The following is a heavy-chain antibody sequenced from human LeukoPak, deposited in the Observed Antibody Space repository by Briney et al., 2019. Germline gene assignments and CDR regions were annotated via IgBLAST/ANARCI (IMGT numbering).Heavy chain of an antibody. CDR3: ARLTRYCSSTSCYLGFPYYMDV. J-gene: IGHJ6*03. Sequence: SETLSLTXTVSGGSIGSYYWSWIRQPPGKGLEYIGYIYYSGSTNYNPSLKSRVTISVDASKSQFSLKLSSVTAADTAVYYCARLTRYCSSTSCYLGFPYYMDVWGKGTTVTVSS. CDR2: IYYSGST. D-gene: IGHD2-2*01. V-gene: IGHV4-59*01. CDR1: GGSIGSYY.